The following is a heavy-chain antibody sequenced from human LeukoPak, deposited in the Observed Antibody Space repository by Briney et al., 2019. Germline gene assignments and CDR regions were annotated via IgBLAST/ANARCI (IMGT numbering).Heavy chain of an antibody. J-gene: IGHJ4*02. V-gene: IGHV4-30-4*01. CDR2: IYYSGST. CDR1: GGSISSGDYY. CDR3: ARVSTEDSSGCYYSDY. Sequence: SETLSLTCTVSGGSISSGDYYWSWIRQPPGKGLEWIGYIYYSGSTYYNPSLKSRVTISVDTSKNQFSLKLSSVTAADTAVYYCARVSTEDSSGCYYSDYWGQGTLVTVSS. D-gene: IGHD3-22*01.